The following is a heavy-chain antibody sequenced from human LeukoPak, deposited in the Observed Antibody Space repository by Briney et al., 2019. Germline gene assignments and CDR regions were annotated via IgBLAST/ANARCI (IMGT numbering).Heavy chain of an antibody. V-gene: IGHV1-2*02. J-gene: IGHJ5*02. CDR2: INPNSGGT. CDR1: GYTFTGYY. D-gene: IGHD2-2*01. CDR3: ARDYGCSSTSCFLFDP. Sequence: ASVKVSCKASGYTFTGYYMHWVRQAPGQGLEWMGWINPNSGGTNYAQKFQGRVTMTRDTSISTAYMELSRLGSDDTAVYYCARDYGCSSTSCFLFDPWGQGTLVTVSS.